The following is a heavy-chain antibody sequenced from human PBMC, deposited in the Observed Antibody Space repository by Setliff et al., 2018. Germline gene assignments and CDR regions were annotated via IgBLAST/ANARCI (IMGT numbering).Heavy chain of an antibody. J-gene: IGHJ4*02. V-gene: IGHV4-39*07. CDR2: IYYSGST. D-gene: IGHD3-3*01. Sequence: PSETLSLTCTVSGGSISSSSYYWGWIRQPPGKGLEWIGSIYYSGSTYYNPSLKSRVTISVDTSKIQFSLKLSSVTAADTSVYYCARDGGRTIVGVVEGSHYWGPGTLVTVSS. CDR3: ARDGGRTIVGVVEGSHY. CDR1: GGSISSSSYY.